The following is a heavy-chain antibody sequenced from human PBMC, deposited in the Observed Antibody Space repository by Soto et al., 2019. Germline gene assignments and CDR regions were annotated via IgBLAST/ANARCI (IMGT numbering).Heavy chain of an antibody. V-gene: IGHV4-59*08. D-gene: IGHD2-2*03. Sequence: QVQLQESGPGLVKPSETLSLTCTVSGGSISSFYWSWIRQPPGKGLEWIGYIYYSGYTNYSPSLKSRVTMSVDTSKNQVSLKLSSVTAADTAVYYCARHTGFCSTTSCYSRFDPWGQGTLVTVSS. CDR1: GGSISSFY. CDR3: ARHTGFCSTTSCYSRFDP. J-gene: IGHJ5*02. CDR2: IYYSGYT.